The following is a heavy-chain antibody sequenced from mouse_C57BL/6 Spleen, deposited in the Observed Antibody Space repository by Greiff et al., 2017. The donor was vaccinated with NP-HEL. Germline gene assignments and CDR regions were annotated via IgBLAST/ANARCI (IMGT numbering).Heavy chain of an antibody. D-gene: IGHD2-4*01. CDR2: ISSGGSYT. J-gene: IGHJ1*03. V-gene: IGHV5-6*01. CDR3: ARPPPIYYDYDWYFDV. CDR1: GFTFSSYG. Sequence: EVHLVESGGDLVKPGGSLKLSCAASGFTFSSYGMSWVRQTPDKRLEWVATISSGGSYTYYPDSVKGRFTISRDNAKNTLYLQMSSLKSEDTAMYYCARPPPIYYDYDWYFDVWGTGTTVTVSS.